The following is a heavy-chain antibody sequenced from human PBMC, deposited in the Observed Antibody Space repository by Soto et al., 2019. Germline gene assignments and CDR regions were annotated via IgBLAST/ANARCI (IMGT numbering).Heavy chain of an antibody. J-gene: IGHJ4*02. CDR1: GFTFDDYT. Sequence: EVQLVESGGVVVQPGGSLRLSCAASGFTFDDYTMHWVRQTPGKGLEWVSLITWDGGSTYYAASVKGRFTISRDNSKNSLYLQMNSLRTEDTALYYCAKDSTGSYSYFDYWGQGTLVTVFS. CDR2: ITWDGGST. V-gene: IGHV3-43*01. D-gene: IGHD3-10*01. CDR3: AKDSTGSYSYFDY.